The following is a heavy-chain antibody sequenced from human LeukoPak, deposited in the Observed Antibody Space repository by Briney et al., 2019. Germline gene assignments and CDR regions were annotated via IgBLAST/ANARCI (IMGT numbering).Heavy chain of an antibody. CDR3: ASGNPFDS. V-gene: IGHV1-46*01. J-gene: IGHJ4*02. Sequence: ASVKVSCKASGYTISTYYMHWVRQAPGQGLEWMGIMNPSGGTTSYAQKFQGRVTMTSDTSTSTVYVELTSLRSEDTAVYYCASGNPFDSWGQGTLVIVSS. CDR2: MNPSGGTT. CDR1: GYTISTYY.